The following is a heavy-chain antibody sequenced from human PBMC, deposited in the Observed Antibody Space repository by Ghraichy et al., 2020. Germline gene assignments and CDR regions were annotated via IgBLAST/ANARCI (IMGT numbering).Heavy chain of an antibody. J-gene: IGHJ6*02. CDR3: ARSYRDYYYYYGMDV. V-gene: IGHV4-4*02. D-gene: IGHD3-10*01. CDR2: IYHSGST. Sequence: SETLSLTCAVSGGSISSSNWWSWVRQPPGKGLEWIGEIYHSGSTNYNPSLKSRVTISVDKSKNQFSLKLSSVTAADTAVYYCARSYRDYYYYYGMDVWGQGTTVTVSS. CDR1: GGSISSSNW.